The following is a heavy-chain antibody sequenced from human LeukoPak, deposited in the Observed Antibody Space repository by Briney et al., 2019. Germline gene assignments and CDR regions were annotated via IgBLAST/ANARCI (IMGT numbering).Heavy chain of an antibody. CDR3: ASGNSAHWF. Sequence: GGSLRLSCAASGFTFSNYALNWVRQAPGRGLEWVSYISGSGSTIYYADSVRGRFTVSRDNAKNSLYLQMNSLRAEDTAVYYCASGNSAHWFWGQGTLVIVSS. CDR1: GFTFSNYA. V-gene: IGHV3-48*04. J-gene: IGHJ4*02. D-gene: IGHD1-26*01. CDR2: ISGSGSTI.